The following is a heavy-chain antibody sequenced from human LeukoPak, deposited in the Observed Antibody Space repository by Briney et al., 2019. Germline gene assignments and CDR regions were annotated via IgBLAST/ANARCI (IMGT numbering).Heavy chain of an antibody. Sequence: SETLSLTCNVSGDSISSYYWTWIRQPAGKGLQWIGRIFTSGSTNYNPSLKSRVTMSVDTSKNQFSLKLSSVTAADTAVYYCARGGDYDILTGYSSFDYWGQGTLVTVSS. CDR2: IFTSGST. J-gene: IGHJ4*02. CDR3: ARGGDYDILTGYSSFDY. D-gene: IGHD3-9*01. CDR1: GDSISSYY. V-gene: IGHV4-4*07.